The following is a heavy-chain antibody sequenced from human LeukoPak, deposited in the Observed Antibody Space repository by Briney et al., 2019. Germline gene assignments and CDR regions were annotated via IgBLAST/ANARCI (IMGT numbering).Heavy chain of an antibody. V-gene: IGHV4-59*01. Sequence: PSETLSLTCSVSGGSISYYYWSWIRQSPGKGLEWIGYIYYSGTTNYNPSLKSRVTISVDTSKNQFSLQLRSVTAADTAVYYCAREDPQTTVPEGMDVWGQGTTVTVSS. J-gene: IGHJ6*02. D-gene: IGHD4-17*01. CDR1: GGSISYYY. CDR2: IYYSGTT. CDR3: AREDPQTTVPEGMDV.